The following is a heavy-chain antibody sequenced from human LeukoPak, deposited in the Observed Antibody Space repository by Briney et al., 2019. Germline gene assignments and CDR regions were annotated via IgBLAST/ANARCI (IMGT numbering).Heavy chain of an antibody. J-gene: IGHJ3*02. CDR3: ARRDPCPLALWGWDAFDI. V-gene: IGHV5-51*01. Sequence: GESLKISCKGSGYSFTSYWIGWVRQMPGKGLEWMGIIYPGDSDTRYSPSFQGQVTISADKSISTAYLQWSSLKASDTAMYYCARRDPCPLALWGWDAFDIWGQGTMVTVSS. CDR2: IYPGDSDT. CDR1: GYSFTSYW. D-gene: IGHD3-16*01.